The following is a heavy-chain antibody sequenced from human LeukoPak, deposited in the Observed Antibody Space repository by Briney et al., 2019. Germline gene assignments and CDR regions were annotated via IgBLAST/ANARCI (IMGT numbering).Heavy chain of an antibody. D-gene: IGHD5-18*01. CDR1: GGSFSSYY. J-gene: IGHJ4*02. V-gene: IGHV4-4*07. CDR2: IYTSGST. CDR3: AREGYSYGQHYDY. Sequence: SETLSLTCAVYGGSFSSYYWSWIRQPAGKGLEWIGRIYTSGSTNYNPSLKSRVTMSVDTSKNQFSLKLSSVTAADTAVYYCAREGYSYGQHYDYWGQGTLVTVSS.